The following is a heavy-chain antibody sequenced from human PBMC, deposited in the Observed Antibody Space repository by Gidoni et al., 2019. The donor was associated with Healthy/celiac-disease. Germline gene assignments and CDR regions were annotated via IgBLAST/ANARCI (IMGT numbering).Heavy chain of an antibody. CDR1: AGTFSSYA. CDR2: IIPIFGTA. CDR3: ARGGIVVVPAAHDAFDI. Sequence: QVQLVQSGAEVKKPGSSVKFSCKASAGTFSSYAISWVRQAPGQGLEWMGGIIPIFGTANYAQKFQGRVTITADESTSTAYMELSSLRSEDTAVYYCARGGIVVVPAAHDAFDIWGQGTMVTVSS. D-gene: IGHD2-2*01. J-gene: IGHJ3*02. V-gene: IGHV1-69*01.